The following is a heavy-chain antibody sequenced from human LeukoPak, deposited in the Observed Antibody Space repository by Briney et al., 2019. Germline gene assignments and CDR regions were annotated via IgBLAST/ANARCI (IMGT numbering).Heavy chain of an antibody. CDR1: GGSISNYH. V-gene: IGHV4-59*08. D-gene: IGHD3-10*01. CDR3: ARHGDYYGSGSRY. Sequence: PSETLSLTCTVSGGSISNYHWSWIRQSPGKGLEWIGYIYYSGSTNYKPSLKSRVTISVDTSKNQFSLKLSSVTAADTAVYYCARHGDYYGSGSRYWGQGTLVTVSS. J-gene: IGHJ4*02. CDR2: IYYSGST.